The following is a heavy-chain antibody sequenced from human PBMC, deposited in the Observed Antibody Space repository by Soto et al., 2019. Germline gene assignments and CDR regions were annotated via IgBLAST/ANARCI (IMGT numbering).Heavy chain of an antibody. D-gene: IGHD2-15*01. CDR3: AKCHRVVAGSRLDY. V-gene: IGHV3-23*01. CDR1: GFTFNNYA. CDR2: ITGSGATT. J-gene: IGHJ4*02. Sequence: EVQLLESGGDLVQPGGSLRLSCAASGFTFNNYAISWVRQAPGKGLECVSLITGSGATTYYADSVKGRFTISRDNSQTTVYHQMISLRAEDTAIYYCAKCHRVVAGSRLDYWGQGTLVNVSS.